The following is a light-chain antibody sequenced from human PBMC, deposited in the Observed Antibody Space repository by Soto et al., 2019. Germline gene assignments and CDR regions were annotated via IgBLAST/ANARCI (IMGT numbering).Light chain of an antibody. Sequence: EILFTQSPATLSFSPGERATLSCRASQSVSDYLAWYQQKPGQAPRLLIYDASTRATGIPARFSGSGSGTDFTLTISSLEPEDFAVYFCQQRYNWPPWTFGQGTKVDIK. CDR2: DAS. V-gene: IGKV3-11*01. CDR1: QSVSDY. J-gene: IGKJ1*01. CDR3: QQRYNWPPWT.